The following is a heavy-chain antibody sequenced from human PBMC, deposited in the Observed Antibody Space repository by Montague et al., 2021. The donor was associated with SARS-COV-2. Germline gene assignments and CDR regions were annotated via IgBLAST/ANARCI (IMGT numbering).Heavy chain of an antibody. CDR3: AKDPYRSAYYHGMDV. V-gene: IGHV3-9*01. CDR1: GFTFDDYA. D-gene: IGHD3-16*02. J-gene: IGHJ6*02. CDR2: ISWNSVTT. Sequence: SLRLSCAASGFTFDDYAMHWVRQAPGKGLEWVSVISWNSVTTGYADSVKGRFTIYRDNAKNSLYLQMNSLRAEDTGIYYCAKDPYRSAYYHGMDVWGQGTTVTVSS.